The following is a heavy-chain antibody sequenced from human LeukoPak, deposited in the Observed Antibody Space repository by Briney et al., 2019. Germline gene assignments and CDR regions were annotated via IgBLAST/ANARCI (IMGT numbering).Heavy chain of an antibody. J-gene: IGHJ5*02. D-gene: IGHD6-6*01. Sequence: PSETLSLTCTVSGGSVSSGSYYWSWIRQPPGKGLEWIGYIYYSGSTNYNPSLKSRVTISVDTSKNQFSLRLSSVTAADTAVYYCARRASRSPLAPNWFDPWGQGALVTVSS. CDR3: ARRASRSPLAPNWFDP. V-gene: IGHV4-61*01. CDR1: GGSVSSGSYY. CDR2: IYYSGST.